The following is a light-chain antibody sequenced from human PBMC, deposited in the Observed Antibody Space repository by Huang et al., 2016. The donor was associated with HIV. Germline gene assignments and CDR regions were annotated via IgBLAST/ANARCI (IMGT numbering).Light chain of an antibody. Sequence: EIVLTQSPGTLSLSPGERATLSCRASQSVSSTYLAWYQQKPGQAPRLLIYGASSRATGIPDRFSGSGSGTDFTLTSSRLEPEDFAVYYCQHYGSSTRTFGQGTKVEIK. CDR2: GAS. CDR3: QHYGSSTRT. V-gene: IGKV3-20*01. J-gene: IGKJ1*01. CDR1: QSVSSTY.